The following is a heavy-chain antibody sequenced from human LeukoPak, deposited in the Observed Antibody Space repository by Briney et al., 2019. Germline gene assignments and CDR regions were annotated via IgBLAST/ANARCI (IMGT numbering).Heavy chain of an antibody. Sequence: GGSLRLSCAASGFTVSTNYINWVRQAPGKGLEWVSVIHGGRSTDYADSVKGRFTISRDSAKNTVYLQMNSLRVEDTAVYYCARLRGYANYYFDYWGQGTLVTVSS. CDR2: IHGGRST. V-gene: IGHV3-66*02. J-gene: IGHJ4*02. CDR3: ARLRGYANYYFDY. CDR1: GFTVSTNY. D-gene: IGHD3-16*01.